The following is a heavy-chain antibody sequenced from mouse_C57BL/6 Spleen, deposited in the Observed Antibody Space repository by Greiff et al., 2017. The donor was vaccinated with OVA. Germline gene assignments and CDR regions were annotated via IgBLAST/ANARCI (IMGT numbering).Heavy chain of an antibody. Sequence: VQLQQSGAELVRPGTSVKVSCKASGYAFTNSLIEWVKQRPGQGLEWIGVINPGSGGTNYNEKFKGKATLTADKSSSTAYMQLSSLTSEDSAVYFCARNSNYYFDYWGQGTTLTVSS. CDR2: INPGSGGT. V-gene: IGHV1-54*01. CDR3: ARNSNYYFDY. CDR1: GYAFTNSL. J-gene: IGHJ2*01. D-gene: IGHD2-5*01.